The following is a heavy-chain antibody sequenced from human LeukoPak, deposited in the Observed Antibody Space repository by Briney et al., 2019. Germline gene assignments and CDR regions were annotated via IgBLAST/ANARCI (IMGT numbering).Heavy chain of an antibody. J-gene: IGHJ4*02. D-gene: IGHD4-17*01. Sequence: GGSLRLSCAASGFTFDDYGMNWVRQAPGKGLEWVSSISSSSSYIYYADSVKGRFTISRDNAKNSLYLQMNSLRAEDTAVYYCARPYGDYVFDYWGQGTLVTVSS. CDR1: GFTFDDYG. CDR2: ISSSSSYI. CDR3: ARPYGDYVFDY. V-gene: IGHV3-21*01.